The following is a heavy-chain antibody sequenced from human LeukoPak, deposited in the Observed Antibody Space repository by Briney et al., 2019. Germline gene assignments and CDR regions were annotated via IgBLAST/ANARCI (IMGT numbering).Heavy chain of an antibody. J-gene: IGHJ6*03. CDR3: ARKGVMGDYYFYMDV. CDR1: GFTFSSYA. D-gene: IGHD1-26*01. V-gene: IGHV3-23*01. CDR2: ISGSGGST. Sequence: GGSLRLSCAASGFTFSSYAMSWVRQAPGKGLEWVSAISGSGGSTYYADSVKGRFTISRDNAKNSLYLQMNSLRAEDTAVYYCARKGVMGDYYFYMDVWGKGTTVTVSS.